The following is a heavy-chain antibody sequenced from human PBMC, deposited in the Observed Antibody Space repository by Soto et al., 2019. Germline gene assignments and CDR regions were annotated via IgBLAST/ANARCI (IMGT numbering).Heavy chain of an antibody. CDR3: VRCYCSVGSCYACWHFDL. Sequence: QVPLVQSGGEVKKPGASVKVSCQASGYTFSDYAISWVRQPPGLGLEWMGWISASTRNTDQAQNFQGRVIMTLDTSTNTAYMELRSLRSADTAVYYCVRCYCSVGSCYACWHFDLWGRGTLVTVSS. V-gene: IGHV1-18*01. CDR1: GYTFSDYA. D-gene: IGHD2-15*01. CDR2: ISASTRNT. J-gene: IGHJ2*01.